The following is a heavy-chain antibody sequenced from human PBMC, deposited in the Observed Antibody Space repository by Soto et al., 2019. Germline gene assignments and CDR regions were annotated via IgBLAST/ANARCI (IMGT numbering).Heavy chain of an antibody. CDR3: AKEGDSSGNYYSKDY. V-gene: IGHV3-23*01. Sequence: GGSLRLSCAASGFTFSSYAMSWVRQAPGKGLEWVSGISGGGDSTYYAKSVKGRFTISRDNSKNTLYLQMKSLRAEDTAVYYCAKEGDSSGNYYSKDYWGQGSLVTVSS. CDR2: ISGGGDST. CDR1: GFTFSSYA. D-gene: IGHD3-22*01. J-gene: IGHJ4*02.